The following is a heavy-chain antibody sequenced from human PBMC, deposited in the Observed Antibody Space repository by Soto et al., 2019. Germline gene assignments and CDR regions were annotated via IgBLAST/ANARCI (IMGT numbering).Heavy chain of an antibody. D-gene: IGHD3-3*01. V-gene: IGHV4-61*01. CDR2: SSYSGST. CDR1: GDSVSRGTYY. Sequence: QVQLQESGPGLVKPSETLSLTCSVSGDSVSRGTYYWSWIRQSPERGMEWIAYSSYSGSTSYHPSFKSRATISVDTSKNQFSLRLRSLTAEDSAVYYCARQKSGLEFYNYFDPWGPGTLVTVSS. CDR3: ARQKSGLEFYNYFDP. J-gene: IGHJ5*02.